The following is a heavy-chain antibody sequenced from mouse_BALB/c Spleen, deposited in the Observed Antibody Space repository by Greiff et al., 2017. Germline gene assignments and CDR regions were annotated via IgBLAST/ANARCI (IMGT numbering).Heavy chain of an antibody. CDR1: GFTFSSYG. D-gene: IGHD1-1*01. Sequence: EVKLVESGGGLVQPGGSLKLSCAASGFTFSSYGMSWVRQTPDKRLELVATINSNGGSTYYPDSVKGRFTISRDNAKNTLYLQMSSLKSEDTAMYYCAREGSSYWYFDVWGAGTTVTVAS. J-gene: IGHJ1*01. CDR2: INSNGGST. CDR3: AREGSSYWYFDV. V-gene: IGHV5-6-3*01.